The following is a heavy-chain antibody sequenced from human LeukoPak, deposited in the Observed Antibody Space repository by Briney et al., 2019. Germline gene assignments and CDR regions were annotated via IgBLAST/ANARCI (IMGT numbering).Heavy chain of an antibody. D-gene: IGHD2-8*01. CDR3: ARHPLYCTNGVCRYYYYYMDV. CDR1: GGSISSYY. Sequence: SETLSLTCAVSGGSISSYYWSWIRQPPGKGLEWIGYIYYSGSTNYNPSLKSRVTISVDTSKNQFSLKLSSVTAADTAVYYCARHPLYCTNGVCRYYYYYMDVWGKGTTVTVSS. V-gene: IGHV4-59*08. J-gene: IGHJ6*03. CDR2: IYYSGST.